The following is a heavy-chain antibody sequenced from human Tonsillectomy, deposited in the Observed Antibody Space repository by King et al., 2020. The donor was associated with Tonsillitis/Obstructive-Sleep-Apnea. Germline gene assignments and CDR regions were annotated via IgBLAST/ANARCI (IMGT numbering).Heavy chain of an antibody. V-gene: IGHV4-34*01. CDR1: GGSFSGYY. D-gene: IGHD3/OR15-3a*01. CDR2: INHIGST. J-gene: IGHJ5*02. Sequence: VQLQQWGAGLLKPSETLSLTCAVYGGSFSGYYWSWIRQPPGKGLEWIGEINHIGSTNYNPSLKSRVTISVDTSKNQFSLKLSSVTAADTAVYYCARPSHGLPWGQGTLVTVSS. CDR3: ARPSHGLP.